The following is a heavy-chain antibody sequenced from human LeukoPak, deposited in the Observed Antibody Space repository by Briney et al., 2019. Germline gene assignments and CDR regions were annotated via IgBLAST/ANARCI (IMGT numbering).Heavy chain of an antibody. J-gene: IGHJ4*02. D-gene: IGHD1-26*01. V-gene: IGHV1-2*02. Sequence: VASVTVSCQASGYTFTDYYMHGLRQAPAQGRELMGRINANSGGKNYAQKFQGSVTMTRDTSSSTAYMELSRLRSDDTAVYYCASAGGSGSYSSWGQGTLVTVSS. CDR1: GYTFTDYY. CDR2: INANSGGK. CDR3: ASAGGSGSYSS.